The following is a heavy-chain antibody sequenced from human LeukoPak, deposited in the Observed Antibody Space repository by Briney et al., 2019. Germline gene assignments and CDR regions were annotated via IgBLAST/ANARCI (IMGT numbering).Heavy chain of an antibody. CDR1: GGSISSSSYY. D-gene: IGHD3-3*01. J-gene: IGHJ4*02. V-gene: IGHV4-39*07. CDR2: IYYSGST. Sequence: SETLSLTCTVSGGSISSSSYYWGWIRQPPGKGLEWIGSIYYSGSTYCNPSLKSRVTISVDTSKNQFSLKLSSVTAADTAVYYCARIDFWSGYYWDYWGQGTLVTVSS. CDR3: ARIDFWSGYYWDY.